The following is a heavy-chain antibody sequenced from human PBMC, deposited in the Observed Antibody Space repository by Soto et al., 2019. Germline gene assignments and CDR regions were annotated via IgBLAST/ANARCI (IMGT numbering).Heavy chain of an antibody. V-gene: IGHV3-23*01. CDR2: ISGSGGSA. CDR3: AKDSAYDILTGSHLDY. CDR1: GFTFSSYA. Sequence: GGSLRLSCAASGFTFSSYAMSWVRQAPGKGLEWVSAISGSGGSAYYADSVKGRFTISRDNSKNTLYLQMNSLRAEDTAVYYCAKDSAYDILTGSHLDYWGQGTLVTVSS. J-gene: IGHJ4*02. D-gene: IGHD3-9*01.